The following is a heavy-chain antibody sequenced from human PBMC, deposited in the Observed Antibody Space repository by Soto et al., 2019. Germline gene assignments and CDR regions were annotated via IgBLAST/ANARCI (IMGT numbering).Heavy chain of an antibody. V-gene: IGHV3-30*01. CDR3: AREDLSSGRAGTFRL. D-gene: IGHD3-22*01. CDR1: GFTYRSSV. Sequence: QEQLVESGGGVVQPGKSLRLSCAASGFTYRSSVMHWVRQAPGKGLEWIAGISSDGTATHYADSVRGRFTISRDNSKNTLYLEMNSLGADDTSLYYCAREDLSSGRAGTFRLWGQGTLVTVSS. J-gene: IGHJ1*01. CDR2: ISSDGTAT.